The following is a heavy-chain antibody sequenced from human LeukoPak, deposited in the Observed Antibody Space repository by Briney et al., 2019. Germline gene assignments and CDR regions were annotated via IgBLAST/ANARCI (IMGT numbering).Heavy chain of an antibody. D-gene: IGHD6-13*01. V-gene: IGHV3-7*01. CDR3: AGSWDYFDY. J-gene: IGHJ4*02. CDR1: GFSIGSSW. Sequence: QAGGSLRLSCAVSGFSIGSSWMSWVRQTPGKGLEWVADMNEDGSGTYYVDSVKGRFTISRDNAKNSLYLQMNSLRAEDTAVYYCAGSWDYFDYWGQGTLVTVSS. CDR2: MNEDGSGT.